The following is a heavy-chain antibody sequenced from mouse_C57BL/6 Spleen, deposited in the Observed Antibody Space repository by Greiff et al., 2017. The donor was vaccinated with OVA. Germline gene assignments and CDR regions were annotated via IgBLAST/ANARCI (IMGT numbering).Heavy chain of an antibody. J-gene: IGHJ4*01. CDR3: TIYDYGYAMDY. D-gene: IGHD2-4*01. CDR2: IRLKSDNYAT. V-gene: IGHV6-3*01. Sequence: EVKLVESGGGLVQPGGSMKLSCVASGFTFSNYWMNWVRQSPEKGLEWVAQIRLKSDNYATHYAESVKGRFTISRDDSKSSVYLQMNNLRAEDTGIYYCTIYDYGYAMDYWGQGTSVTVSS. CDR1: GFTFSNYW.